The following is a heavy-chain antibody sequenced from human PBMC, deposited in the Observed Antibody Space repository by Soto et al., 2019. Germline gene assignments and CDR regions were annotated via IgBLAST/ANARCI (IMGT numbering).Heavy chain of an antibody. Sequence: TSETLSLTCTVSGGSISSYYWSWIRQPPGKGLEWIGYIYYSGSTNYNPSLKSRVTISVDTSKNQFSLKLSSVTAADTAVYYCARLNEISKPYYYDSSGSKHHAFDIWGQGTMVTVSS. CDR2: IYYSGST. CDR3: ARLNEISKPYYYDSSGSKHHAFDI. J-gene: IGHJ3*02. CDR1: GGSISSYY. D-gene: IGHD3-22*01. V-gene: IGHV4-59*01.